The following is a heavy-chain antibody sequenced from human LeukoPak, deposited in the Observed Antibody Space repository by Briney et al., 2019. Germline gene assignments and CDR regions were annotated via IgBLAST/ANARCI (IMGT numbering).Heavy chain of an antibody. V-gene: IGHV1-18*01. J-gene: IGHJ3*02. CDR3: ARDWDYYGAGDPAFDI. CDR1: GYTFTSYG. D-gene: IGHD3-10*01. Sequence: GASVKVSCKASGYTFTSYGISWVRQAPGQGLEWMGWISAYNGNTNYAQKLQGRVTMTTDTSTSTAYMELRSLRSDDPAVYYCARDWDYYGAGDPAFDIWGQGTMVTVSS. CDR2: ISAYNGNT.